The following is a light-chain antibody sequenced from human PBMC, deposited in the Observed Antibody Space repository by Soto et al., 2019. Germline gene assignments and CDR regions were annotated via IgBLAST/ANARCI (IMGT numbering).Light chain of an antibody. Sequence: IQMTHSPSSLSSSVVYRVTSTCQASQDSKKNLNWYQQKPGKAPKVLIYDASNLESGVPSRFSGSGFGTKFTLSINSLQPEDVGTYFCQQFHDLPITFGQGTRLE. V-gene: IGKV1-33*01. CDR3: QQFHDLPIT. CDR2: DAS. CDR1: QDSKKN. J-gene: IGKJ5*01.